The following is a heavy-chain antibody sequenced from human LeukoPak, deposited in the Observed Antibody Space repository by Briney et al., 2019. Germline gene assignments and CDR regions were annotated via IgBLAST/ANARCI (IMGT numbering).Heavy chain of an antibody. CDR2: FDPEDGET. J-gene: IGHJ4*02. V-gene: IGHV1-24*01. CDR3: ATATYSSSWYLFDY. Sequence: ASVKVSCKVSGYTLTGLSMHWVRQAPGKGLEWMGGFDPEDGETIYAQKFQGRVTMTEDTSTDTAYMELSSLRSEDTAVYYCATATYSSSWYLFDYWGQGTLVTVSS. CDR1: GYTLTGLS. D-gene: IGHD6-13*01.